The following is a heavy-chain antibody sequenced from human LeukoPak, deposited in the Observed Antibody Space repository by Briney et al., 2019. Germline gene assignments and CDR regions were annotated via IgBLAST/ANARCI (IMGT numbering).Heavy chain of an antibody. D-gene: IGHD2-2*03. CDR3: ARDLGYCSGNRCYRNWFDP. CDR1: GYTFINYG. J-gene: IGHJ5*02. CDR2: VSAFNGNT. Sequence: ASVKVSCTASGYTFINYGISWVRQAPGQGLEWMGWVSAFNGNTNYAQKLQDRVTMTTDTSTSTAYMERRSLRSDDTAVYYCARDLGYCSGNRCYRNWFDPWGQGTLVTVSS. V-gene: IGHV1-18*01.